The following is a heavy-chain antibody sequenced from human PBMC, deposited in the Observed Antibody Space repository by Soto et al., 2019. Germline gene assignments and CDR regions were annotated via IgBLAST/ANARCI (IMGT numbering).Heavy chain of an antibody. CDR1: AYNISSFSC. CDR2: VCHSGII. CDR3: ARDVGTYSISRVWFAP. J-gene: IGHJ5*02. Sequence: SETLSLTCAVSAYNISSFSCWGWIRQSPEKGLEWIGSVCHSGIIYYNPSLKSRVTISLDTSKNQFSLRLSSVTAADTALYYCARDVGTYSISRVWFAPWGPGTLVTVSS. V-gene: IGHV4-38-2*02. D-gene: IGHD6-13*01.